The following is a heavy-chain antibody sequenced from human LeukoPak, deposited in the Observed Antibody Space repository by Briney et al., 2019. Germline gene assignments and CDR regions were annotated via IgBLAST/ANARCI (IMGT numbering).Heavy chain of an antibody. V-gene: IGHV3-30*02. CDR2: IRYDGSVK. Sequence: GGSLRLSHAASGFPYRSYGMHGPRQAPGKGLEWVAFIRYDGSVKYCADSVKARFTISRDNSNNTLYLQMNTLRSEDTAVYYCAKQGGTATHGFDIWSQGTMVTVSS. CDR3: AKQGGTATHGFDI. D-gene: IGHD1-1*01. CDR1: GFPYRSYG. J-gene: IGHJ3*02.